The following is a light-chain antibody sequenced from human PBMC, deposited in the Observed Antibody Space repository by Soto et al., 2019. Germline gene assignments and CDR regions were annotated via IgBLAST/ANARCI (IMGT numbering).Light chain of an antibody. CDR2: DAS. J-gene: IGKJ2*01. Sequence: EIVLTQSPATLSLSPGERATLSCRASQSVNRYLAWYQQKPGQAPRLLIYDASNRATGIPARFSGSGPGTGFKLTITSLETEDVAVYFCQQRSNWPPYTFGQGTKLEIK. V-gene: IGKV3-11*01. CDR3: QQRSNWPPYT. CDR1: QSVNRY.